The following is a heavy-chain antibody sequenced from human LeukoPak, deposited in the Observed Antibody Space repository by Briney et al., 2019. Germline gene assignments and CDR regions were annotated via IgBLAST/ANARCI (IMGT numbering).Heavy chain of an antibody. D-gene: IGHD2-15*01. V-gene: IGHV3-7*03. Sequence: QPGGSLRLSCAASGFTFSNYWMNWVRQAPGQGLEWVANIKQDGSEKYYVDSVKGRFTISRDNAKNSLHLQLNSLRAEDTAVYYCARDRGYCSGETWFAAVDIWGQGTKVNVFS. CDR1: GFTFSNYW. CDR2: IKQDGSEK. CDR3: ARDRGYCSGETWFAAVDI. J-gene: IGHJ3*02.